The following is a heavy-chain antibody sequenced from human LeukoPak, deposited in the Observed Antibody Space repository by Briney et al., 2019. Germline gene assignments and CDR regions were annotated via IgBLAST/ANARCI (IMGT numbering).Heavy chain of an antibody. V-gene: IGHV4-39*01. D-gene: IGHD3-16*01. CDR2: IYYSGST. CDR3: ARQKGGYFDY. J-gene: IGHJ4*02. CDR1: GDSISSSSYY. Sequence: SETLSLTCTVSGDSISSSSYYWGWIRQPPGKGLEWIGSIYYSGSTYYNPSLKSRVTISVDTSKNQFSLKLSSVTAADTAVYYCARQKGGYFDYWGQGTLVTVSS.